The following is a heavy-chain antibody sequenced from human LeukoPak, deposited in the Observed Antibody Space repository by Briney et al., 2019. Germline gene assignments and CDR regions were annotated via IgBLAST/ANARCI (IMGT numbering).Heavy chain of an antibody. J-gene: IGHJ4*02. V-gene: IGHV4-59*01. Sequence: SETLSLTCTVSGGSISSYYWSWIRQPPGKGLEWIGYIYYSGSTNYNPSLKSRVTISVDTSKNQFSLKLSSVTAADTAVYYCAKDSGEGSWGQGTLVTVSS. CDR2: IYYSGST. CDR3: AKDSGEGS. CDR1: GGSISSYY. D-gene: IGHD3-10*01.